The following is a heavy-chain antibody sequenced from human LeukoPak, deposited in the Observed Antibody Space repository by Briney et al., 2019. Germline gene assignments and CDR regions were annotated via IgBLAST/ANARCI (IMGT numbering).Heavy chain of an antibody. J-gene: IGHJ3*02. CDR2: IYYSGST. D-gene: IGHD3-10*01. CDR3: ATTYYYGSGSYSNYAFDI. V-gene: IGHV4-31*03. CDR1: GGSISSGGYY. Sequence: SETLSLTCTVSGGSISSGGYYWSWIRQHPGKGLEWIGYIYYSGSTYYNPSLKSRVTISVDTSKNQFSLKLSSVTAADTAVYYCATTYYYGSGSYSNYAFDIWGQGTMVTVSS.